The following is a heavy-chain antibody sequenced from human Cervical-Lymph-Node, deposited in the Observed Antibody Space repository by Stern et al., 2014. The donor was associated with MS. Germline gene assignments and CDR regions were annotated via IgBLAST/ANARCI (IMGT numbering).Heavy chain of an antibody. Sequence: QLQLQESGPGLVKPSETLSLTCAVSGDSISSYTHYWAWISQPPGKGLERIGMVFSSGASYYTPSLKGRVTISVYHSKTHFPRGPTSLTAADTAVYYCAKHACTGAACPFDLWGQGTLVTVSS. CDR3: AKHACTGAACPFDL. CDR2: VFSSGAS. V-gene: IGHV4-39*01. D-gene: IGHD2-8*02. CDR1: GDSISSYTHY. J-gene: IGHJ4*02.